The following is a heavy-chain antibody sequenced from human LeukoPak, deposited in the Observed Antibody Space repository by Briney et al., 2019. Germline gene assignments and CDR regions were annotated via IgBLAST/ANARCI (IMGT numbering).Heavy chain of an antibody. CDR3: ARDRQQLSYYYGMDV. CDR1: GGSVSSGSYY. CDR2: IYYSGST. D-gene: IGHD6-13*01. J-gene: IGHJ6*02. V-gene: IGHV4-61*01. Sequence: SETLSLTCTVSGGSVSSGSYYWSWIRQPPGKGLEWIGYIYYSGSTNYNPSLKSRVTISVDTSKDQFSLKLSSVTAADTAVYYCARDRQQLSYYYGMDVWGQGTTVTVSS.